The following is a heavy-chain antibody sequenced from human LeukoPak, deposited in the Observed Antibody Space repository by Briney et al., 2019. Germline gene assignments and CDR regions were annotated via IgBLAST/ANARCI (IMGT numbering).Heavy chain of an antibody. Sequence: AGGSLRLSCAASGFTVSSNYMSWVRQAPGKGLEGVSVIYSGSSTYYADSVKGRFTISRDNSKNTLYLQMNSLRVEDTAVYYCAREGDGYRTTGYFDYWGQGTLVTVSS. D-gene: IGHD5-24*01. CDR2: IYSGSST. CDR1: GFTVSSNY. V-gene: IGHV3-53*01. CDR3: AREGDGYRTTGYFDY. J-gene: IGHJ4*02.